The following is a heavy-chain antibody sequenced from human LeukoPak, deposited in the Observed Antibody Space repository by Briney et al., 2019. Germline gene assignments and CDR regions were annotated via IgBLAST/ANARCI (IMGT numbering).Heavy chain of an antibody. J-gene: IGHJ4*02. V-gene: IGHV1-69*06. D-gene: IGHD2-2*01. Sequence: SVKVSCKASGGTFSSYAISWVRQAPGQGLEWMGGIIPIFGTANYAQKFQGRVTMTEDTSTDTAYMELSSLRSEDTAVYYCATSKRGGYCSSTSCYSFDYWGQGTLVTVSS. CDR1: GGTFSSYA. CDR3: ATSKRGGYCSSTSCYSFDY. CDR2: IIPIFGTA.